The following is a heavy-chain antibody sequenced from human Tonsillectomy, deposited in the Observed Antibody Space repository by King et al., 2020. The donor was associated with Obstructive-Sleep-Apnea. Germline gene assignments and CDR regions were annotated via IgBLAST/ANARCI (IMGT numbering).Heavy chain of an antibody. D-gene: IGHD1-26*01. V-gene: IGHV3-43D*03. CDR3: ANDMQYGGRRGYYFDY. Sequence: VQLVESGGVVVQPGGSLRLSCAASGFTFDDYAMHWVRQAPGKGLEWVSLISWDGGSTYYADSVKGRFTISRDNSKNSLYLHMNSLRAADTALYYCANDMQYGGRRGYYFDYWGQGTLVTVSS. CDR1: GFTFDDYA. CDR2: ISWDGGST. J-gene: IGHJ4*02.